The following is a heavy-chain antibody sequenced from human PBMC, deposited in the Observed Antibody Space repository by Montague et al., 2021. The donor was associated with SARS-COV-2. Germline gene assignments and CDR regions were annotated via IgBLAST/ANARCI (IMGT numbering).Heavy chain of an antibody. CDR2: IYHAGYI. V-gene: IGHV4-38-2*02. Sequence: SETLSLTCTVFGYSTSSGYFWAWLRQPPGKGLEWIGSIYHAGYIHYNPSLKSRVSISIDTSRNQISLRVTDVAAADTAVYYCARAPCVGDCNSLAIWFDPWGQGTLVSVSS. CDR1: GYSTSSGYF. D-gene: IGHD2-21*02. CDR3: ARAPCVGDCNSLAIWFDP. J-gene: IGHJ5*02.